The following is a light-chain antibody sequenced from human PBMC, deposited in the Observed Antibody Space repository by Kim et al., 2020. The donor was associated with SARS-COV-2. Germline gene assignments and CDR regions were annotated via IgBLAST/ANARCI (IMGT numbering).Light chain of an antibody. CDR1: ALPKQY. CDR2: KDS. Sequence: PGQTARSTCSGDALPKQYAYWYQQKPGQAPVLVIYKDSERPSGIPERFSGSSSGTTVTLTISGVQAEDEADYYCQSADSSGTYDVFGTGTKVTVL. CDR3: QSADSSGTYDV. V-gene: IGLV3-25*03. J-gene: IGLJ1*01.